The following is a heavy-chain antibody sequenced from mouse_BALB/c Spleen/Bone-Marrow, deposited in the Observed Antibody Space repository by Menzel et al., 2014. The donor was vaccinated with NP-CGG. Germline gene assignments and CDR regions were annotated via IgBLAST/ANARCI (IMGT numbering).Heavy chain of an antibody. J-gene: IGHJ3*01. CDR1: GYTFTNYW. CDR2: INPSTGYT. D-gene: IGHD1-1*01. V-gene: IGHV1-7*01. Sequence: QVQLKQSGAELAKPGASVKMPCKASGYTFTNYWMHWVKQRPGQGLEWIGCINPSTGYTEYNQKFKDKATLTADKSSSTAYMQLSSLTSEDSAVYYCARRDGSSYSSVYWGQGTLVTVSA. CDR3: ARRDGSSYSSVY.